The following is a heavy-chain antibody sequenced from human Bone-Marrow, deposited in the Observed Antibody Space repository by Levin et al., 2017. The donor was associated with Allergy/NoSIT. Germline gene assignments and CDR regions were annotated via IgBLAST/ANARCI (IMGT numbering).Heavy chain of an antibody. CDR2: IKTNTDDGTT. D-gene: IGHD2-2*01. V-gene: IGHV3-15*01. CDR1: GFTFRNAW. CDR3: NTGATGYCRDTSCYANYYYYFYMDV. Sequence: GESLKISCAASGFTFRNAWMSWVRQAPGKGLEWVGRIKTNTDDGTTDYAVPVRGRFTISRDDSKNILYLQMNSLESEDTAVYYCNTGATGYCRDTSCYANYYYYFYMDVWGKGTTVTVSS. J-gene: IGHJ6*03.